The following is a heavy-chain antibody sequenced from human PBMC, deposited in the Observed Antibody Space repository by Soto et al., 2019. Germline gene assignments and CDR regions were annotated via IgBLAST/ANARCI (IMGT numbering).Heavy chain of an antibody. Sequence: GGSLRLSCAASGFTFSSYAMSWVRQAPGKGLEWVSAISGSGGSTYYADSVKGRFTISRDNSKNTLYLQMNSLRAEDTAVYYCAKDPAWNFWVARFDYWGQGTLVTVSS. D-gene: IGHD5-12*01. J-gene: IGHJ4*02. CDR2: ISGSGGST. CDR3: AKDPAWNFWVARFDY. V-gene: IGHV3-23*01. CDR1: GFTFSSYA.